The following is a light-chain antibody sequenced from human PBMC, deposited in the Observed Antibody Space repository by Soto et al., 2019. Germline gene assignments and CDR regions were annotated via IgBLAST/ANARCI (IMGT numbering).Light chain of an antibody. J-gene: IGKJ1*01. V-gene: IGKV1-17*02. Sequence: DIQMTQCRSSLSASVGDRVTITCRASQGIRIDLGWFQQRPGKAPKRLIYGASSLQSGVPSRFSGSGYGTEFTLTISNLQPEDFATYYCLQHNSFPRTFGQGTKVDIK. CDR2: GAS. CDR1: QGIRID. CDR3: LQHNSFPRT.